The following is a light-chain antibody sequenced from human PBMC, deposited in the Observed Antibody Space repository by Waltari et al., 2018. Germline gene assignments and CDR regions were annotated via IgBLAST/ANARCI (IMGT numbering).Light chain of an antibody. Sequence: SYVVTQPPSVSVAPGETATITCGGDNIGTYSGHWYQQKAGQAPVLVIFYDRDRPSGIPDRCSGSNSGNTATLTISRVEAGDEARYYCHVWHPHVDPGVFGTGTEVTVL. CDR3: HVWHPHVDPGV. CDR2: YDR. CDR1: NIGTYS. V-gene: IGLV3-21*04. J-gene: IGLJ1*01.